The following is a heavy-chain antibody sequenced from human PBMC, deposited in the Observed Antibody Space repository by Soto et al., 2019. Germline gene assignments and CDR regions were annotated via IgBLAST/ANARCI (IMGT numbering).Heavy chain of an antibody. J-gene: IGHJ4*02. CDR3: ASNYYDFWSGPPDY. D-gene: IGHD3-3*01. CDR2: IIPIFGTA. V-gene: IGHV1-69*13. Sequence: GASVKVSCKASGGTFSSYAISWVRQAPGQGLEWMGGIIPIFGTANYAQKFQGRVTITADESTSTAYMELSSLRSEDTAVYYCASNYYDFWSGPPDYWGQGTLVTVSS. CDR1: GGTFSSYA.